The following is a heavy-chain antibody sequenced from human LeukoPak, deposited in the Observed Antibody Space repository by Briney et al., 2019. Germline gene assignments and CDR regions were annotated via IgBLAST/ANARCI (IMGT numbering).Heavy chain of an antibody. CDR1: GGSIISGSYY. D-gene: IGHD3-10*01. J-gene: IGHJ5*02. V-gene: IGHV4-61*02. CDR3: ARDQGHGSGSYYSPPNNWFDP. Sequence: PSETLSLTCTVSGGSIISGSYYWNWIRQPAGKALEWIGRMYTSRSTNYNPSLKSRVTISVDTSKNQFSLKLSSVTAADTAVYYCARDQGHGSGSYYSPPNNWFDPWGQGTLVTVSS. CDR2: MYTSRST.